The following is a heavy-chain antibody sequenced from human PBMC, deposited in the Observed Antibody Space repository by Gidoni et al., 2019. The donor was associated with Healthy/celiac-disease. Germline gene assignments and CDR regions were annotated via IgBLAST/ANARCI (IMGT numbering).Heavy chain of an antibody. CDR3: ARVGGFPRDWFDP. Sequence: QVQLQESGPGLVKPSETLSLTCTVSGGSISSYYWSWIRQPPGKGLEWIGYIYYSGSTNYNPSLKSRVTISVDTSKNQFSLKLSSVTAADTAVYYCARVGGFPRDWFDPWGQGTLVTVSS. CDR2: IYYSGST. D-gene: IGHD3-16*01. V-gene: IGHV4-59*01. CDR1: GGSISSYY. J-gene: IGHJ5*02.